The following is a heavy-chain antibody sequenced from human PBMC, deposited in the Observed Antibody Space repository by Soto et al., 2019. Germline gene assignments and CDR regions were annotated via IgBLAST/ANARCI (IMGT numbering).Heavy chain of an antibody. CDR1: GFTFSSYG. J-gene: IGHJ5*01. CDR2: ISYDGSNK. Sequence: QVQLVESGGGVVQPGRSLRLSCAASGFTFSSYGMHWVRQAPGKGLEWVAVISYDGSNKYYADSVKGRFTISRDNSKNTLYLQMNSLRAEDTAVYYCAKDAIVLMVYASLDSWGQGTLVTVSS. V-gene: IGHV3-30*18. D-gene: IGHD2-8*01. CDR3: AKDAIVLMVYASLDS.